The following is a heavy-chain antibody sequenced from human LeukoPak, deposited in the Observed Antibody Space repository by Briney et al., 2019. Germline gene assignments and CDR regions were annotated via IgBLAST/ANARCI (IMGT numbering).Heavy chain of an antibody. Sequence: GGSLRLSCAASGFTFSSYGMSWVRQVPGKGPEWVSAIGRSGGFTYFADSVKGRFIISRDNSKNTLYLQMNNLRAEDTAVYYCARDADGDLLPYYFDYWGQGTLVTVSS. CDR2: IGRSGGFT. CDR3: ARDADGDLLPYYFDY. V-gene: IGHV3-23*01. J-gene: IGHJ4*02. D-gene: IGHD3-10*01. CDR1: GFTFSSYG.